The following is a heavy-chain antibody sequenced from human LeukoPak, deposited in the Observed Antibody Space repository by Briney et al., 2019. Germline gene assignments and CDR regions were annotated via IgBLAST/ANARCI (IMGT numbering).Heavy chain of an antibody. CDR3: ARQVYGDYVGS. CDR1: GFTFSSYN. Sequence: GGSLRLSCAASGFTFSSYNMNWVRQAPGKGLEWVSSISSSSSYICYADSVKGRFTISRDNAKNSLYLQMNSLRAEDTAVYYCARQVYGDYVGSWGQGTLVTVSS. V-gene: IGHV3-21*01. CDR2: ISSSSSYI. D-gene: IGHD4-17*01. J-gene: IGHJ4*02.